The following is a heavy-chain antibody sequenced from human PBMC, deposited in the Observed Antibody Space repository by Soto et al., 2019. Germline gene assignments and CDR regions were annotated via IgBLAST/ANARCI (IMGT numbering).Heavy chain of an antibody. CDR3: ARDQEWLRAFDI. J-gene: IGHJ3*02. Sequence: ASVKVSCKASGYTFTGYYVHWVRQAAGHGLEWMGWINPNSGVTNYAQKFQGRVTISVDTSKNQFSLKLSSVTAADTAVYYCARDQEWLRAFDIWGQGTMVTVSS. CDR2: INPNSGVT. V-gene: IGHV1-2*02. CDR1: GYTFTGYY. D-gene: IGHD6-19*01.